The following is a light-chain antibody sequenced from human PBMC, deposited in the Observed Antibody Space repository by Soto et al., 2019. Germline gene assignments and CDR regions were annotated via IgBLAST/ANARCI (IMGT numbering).Light chain of an antibody. Sequence: QSVLTQPASVSGSPGQSITISCTGTSSDIGAYNYVSWYQQYPGRAPKLMIYEVNNRPSGVSNRFSGSKSGNTASLTISGLQAEDEADYYCSSYAGTNNLYVFGSGTKVTVL. J-gene: IGLJ1*01. CDR1: SSDIGAYNY. CDR3: SSYAGTNNLYV. V-gene: IGLV2-14*01. CDR2: EVN.